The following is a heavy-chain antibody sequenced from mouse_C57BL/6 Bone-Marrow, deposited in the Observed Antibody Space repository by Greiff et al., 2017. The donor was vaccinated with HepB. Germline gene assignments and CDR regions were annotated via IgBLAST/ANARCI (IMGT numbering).Heavy chain of an antibody. V-gene: IGHV1-81*01. J-gene: IGHJ4*01. CDR1: GYTFTSYG. D-gene: IGHD1-1*01. Sequence: QVQLQQSGAELARPGASVKLSCKASGYTFTSYGISWVKQRTGQGLEWIGEIYPRSGNTYYNEKFKGKATLTADKSSSTAYMELRSLPYEDSAVYFCARRGFYYYGSLYAMDYWGQGTSVTVSS. CDR2: IYPRSGNT. CDR3: ARRGFYYYGSLYAMDY.